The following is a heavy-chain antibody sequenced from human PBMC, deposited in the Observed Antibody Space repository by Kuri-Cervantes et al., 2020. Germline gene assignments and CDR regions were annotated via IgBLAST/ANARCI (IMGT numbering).Heavy chain of an antibody. CDR1: GGPTSSSSYY. Sequence: SETLTSTCTAPGGPTSSSSYYWCWIRQPPGKGLEWIGSIYYSGSTYYNPSLKSRVTISVDTSKNQFSLKLSSVTAADTAVYYCAGGEIFVVVVAATIYFDYWGQGTLVTVSS. CDR2: IYYSGST. D-gene: IGHD2-15*01. J-gene: IGHJ4*02. V-gene: IGHV4-39*01. CDR3: AGGEIFVVVVAATIYFDY.